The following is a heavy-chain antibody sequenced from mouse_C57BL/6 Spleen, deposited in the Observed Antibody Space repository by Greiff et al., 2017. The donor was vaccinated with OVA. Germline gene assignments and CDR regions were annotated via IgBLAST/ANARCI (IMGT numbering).Heavy chain of an antibody. V-gene: IGHV1-64*01. CDR2: IHPNSGST. Sequence: QVHVKQPGAELVKPGASVKLSCKASGYTFTSYWMPWVKQRPGQGLEWIGMIHPNSGSTNYNEKFKSKATLTVDKSSSTAYMQLSSLTSEDSAVYYCASNWAYYFDYWGQGTTLTVSS. D-gene: IGHD4-1*01. CDR1: GYTFTSYW. J-gene: IGHJ2*01. CDR3: ASNWAYYFDY.